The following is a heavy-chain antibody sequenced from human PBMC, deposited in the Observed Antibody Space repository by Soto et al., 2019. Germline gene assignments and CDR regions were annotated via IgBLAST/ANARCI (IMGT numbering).Heavy chain of an antibody. V-gene: IGHV4-34*01. CDR1: GGSLSGYY. CDR3: ARGRRRLEY. D-gene: IGHD3-3*01. Sequence: QVQLQQWGAGLLKPSETLSLTCAVYGGSLSGYYWSWIRQPPGKGLEWIGEINHSGSTNYNPSLKSRVTISVDTSKNQFSLKLSSVTAADTAVYYCARGRRRLEYWGQGTLVTVSS. CDR2: INHSGST. J-gene: IGHJ4*02.